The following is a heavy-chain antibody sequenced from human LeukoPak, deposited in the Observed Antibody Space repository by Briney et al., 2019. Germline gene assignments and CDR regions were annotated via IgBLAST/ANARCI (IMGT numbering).Heavy chain of an antibody. CDR1: GFTFSSYG. CDR3: AKAYYYGSGSYSPFDY. J-gene: IGHJ4*02. Sequence: PGGSLRLSCAASGFTFSSYGMHWVRQAPGKGLEWVADIWYDGSNKYYADSVKGRFTISRDNSKNTLNLQMNSLRAEDTAVYYCAKAYYYGSGSYSPFDYWGQGTLVTVSS. CDR2: IWYDGSNK. V-gene: IGHV3-33*06. D-gene: IGHD3-10*01.